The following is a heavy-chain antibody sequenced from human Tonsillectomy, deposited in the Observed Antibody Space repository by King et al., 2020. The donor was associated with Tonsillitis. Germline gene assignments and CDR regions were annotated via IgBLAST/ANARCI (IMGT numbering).Heavy chain of an antibody. CDR1: GFTFSNAW. CDR2: IKSRADGGTT. Sequence: VQLVESGGGLVKPGGSLRLSCAASGFTFSNAWMNWVRQAPGKGLEWVGHIKSRADGGTTDYAAPVRGRFTISRDDSKNTLYIQMNNLRTEDTAMYYCTTALSAYVVESWGQGTLVTVSS. D-gene: IGHD2-15*01. J-gene: IGHJ5*02. CDR3: TTALSAYVVES. V-gene: IGHV3-15*01.